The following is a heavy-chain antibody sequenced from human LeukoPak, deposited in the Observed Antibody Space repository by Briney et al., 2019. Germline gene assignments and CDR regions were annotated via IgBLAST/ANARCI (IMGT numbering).Heavy chain of an antibody. CDR1: GGSISSYY. V-gene: IGHV4-4*07. D-gene: IGHD3-10*01. CDR3: AREHDSSPQNMVRGVPFHY. CDR2: IYTTGNT. Sequence: PSETLSLTCTVSGGSISSYYWSWIRQPAGKGLECIGPIYTTGNTNYNPSLKSRVTMSVDTSKNQFSLKLSSVTAADTAVYYCAREHDSSPQNMVRGVPFHYWGQGTLVTVSS. J-gene: IGHJ4*02.